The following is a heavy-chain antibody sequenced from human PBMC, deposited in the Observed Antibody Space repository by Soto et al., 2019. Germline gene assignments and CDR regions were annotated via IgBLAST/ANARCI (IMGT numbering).Heavy chain of an antibody. CDR3: ARDEYCSSTSCYKWHGP. CDR1: GGTFSSYA. J-gene: IGHJ5*02. Sequence: ASVKVSCKASGGTFSSYAISWVRQAPGQGLEWMGGIIPIFGTANYAQKFQGRVTITADESTSTAYMELSSLRSEDTAVYYCARDEYCSSTSCYKWHGPWGQGTLVTVSS. V-gene: IGHV1-69*13. D-gene: IGHD2-2*02. CDR2: IIPIFGTA.